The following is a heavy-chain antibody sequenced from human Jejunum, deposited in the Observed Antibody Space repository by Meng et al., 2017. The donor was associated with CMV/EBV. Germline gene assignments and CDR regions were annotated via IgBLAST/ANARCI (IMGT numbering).Heavy chain of an antibody. V-gene: IGHV4-39*07. Sequence: VSGASISSSSYFWGWLRQHPGKGLELIGTIYYSGSTYYNPSLKSRLTISVDTSKKQLYLNLSSVTAADTALYYCARELVGAQPIDYWGQGTLVTVSS. CDR3: ARELVGAQPIDY. CDR1: GASISSSSYF. D-gene: IGHD1-26*01. CDR2: IYYSGST. J-gene: IGHJ4*02.